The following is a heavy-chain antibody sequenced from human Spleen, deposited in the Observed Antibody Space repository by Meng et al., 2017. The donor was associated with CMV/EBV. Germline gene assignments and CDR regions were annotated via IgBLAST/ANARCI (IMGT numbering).Heavy chain of an antibody. D-gene: IGHD3-3*01. CDR2: ITTSSSFI. CDR3: ARVYLFEKSGYRHFDY. Sequence: GESLKISCVASEFTFSSYNMNWVRQAPGKGLEWVSSITTSSSFIYYADSVKGRFTISRDNAKNSVYLQMNSLRAEDTAVYYCARVYLFEKSGYRHFDYWGQGTLVTVSS. J-gene: IGHJ4*02. CDR1: EFTFSSYN. V-gene: IGHV3-21*01.